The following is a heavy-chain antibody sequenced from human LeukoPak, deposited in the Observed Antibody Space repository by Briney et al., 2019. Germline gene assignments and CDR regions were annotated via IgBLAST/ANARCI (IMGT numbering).Heavy chain of an antibody. J-gene: IGHJ4*02. D-gene: IGHD2-2*02. Sequence: GGSLRLSCAASGFSFSSNAMSWVRQAPGKGLEWVSAISGDGDDTYYADSVKGRFTISRDNSKNTLYLQMNGLRAEDTAFYYCAKCYIWYYFDYWGQGSLVTVSS. CDR1: GFSFSSNA. CDR2: ISGDGDDT. CDR3: AKCYIWYYFDY. V-gene: IGHV3-23*01.